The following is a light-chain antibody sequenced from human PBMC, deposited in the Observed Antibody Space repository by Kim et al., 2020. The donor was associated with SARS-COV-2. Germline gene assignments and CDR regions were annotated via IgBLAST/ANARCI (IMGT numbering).Light chain of an antibody. CDR2: DLS. CDR1: HTIIFSYSY. CDR3: SSYTSGSPL. J-gene: IGLJ3*02. Sequence: QSITISCTVTHTIIFSYSYVSCYKRLPSQAPSLLIYDLSNRPSGVSNRFSGSKSGNTASLAISGLQTEDEAHYYCSSYTSGSPLFGGGTKVTVL. V-gene: IGLV2-14*03.